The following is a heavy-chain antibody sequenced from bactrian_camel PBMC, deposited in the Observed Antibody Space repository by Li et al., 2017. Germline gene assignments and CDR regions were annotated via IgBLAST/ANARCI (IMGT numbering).Heavy chain of an antibody. D-gene: IGHD6*01. J-gene: IGHJ4*01. Sequence: VQLVESGGGSVQAGGSLRLSCVVAGYSYSAPYMAWFRQAPGKEREAVAGMNFGRSTTYYADSVKGRFTISEDNAKNTLYLQMNSLKPEDTAVYYCAAEGPVWTVVTGACGFGYSGQGTQVTVS. V-gene: IGHV3S31*01. CDR1: GYSYSAPY. CDR2: MNFGRSTT.